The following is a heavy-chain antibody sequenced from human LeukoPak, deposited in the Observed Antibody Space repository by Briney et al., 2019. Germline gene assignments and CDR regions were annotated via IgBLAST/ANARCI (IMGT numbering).Heavy chain of an antibody. CDR1: GFTFSSYS. D-gene: IGHD3-22*01. CDR3: ARDSSGYYVPRYFQH. J-gene: IGHJ1*01. CDR2: ISSSSSYI. V-gene: IGHV3-21*01. Sequence: GGSLRLSCAASGFTFSSYSMNWVRQAPGKGLEWVSSISSSSSYIYYADSVKGRFTISRDNATNSLYLQMNSLRAEDTAVYYGARDSSGYYVPRYFQHWGQGTLVTVSS.